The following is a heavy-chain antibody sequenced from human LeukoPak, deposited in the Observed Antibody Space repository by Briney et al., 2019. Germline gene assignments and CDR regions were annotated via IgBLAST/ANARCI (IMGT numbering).Heavy chain of an antibody. CDR3: ARAKRGYSYDYYYFDY. D-gene: IGHD5-18*01. V-gene: IGHV4-34*01. J-gene: IGHJ4*02. CDR1: GRSFSDYY. Sequence: SETLSLTCAVCGRSFSDYYWSWIRQPPGKGLEGIGGINHTGSTNYNPSLKSRVTISVDTSKDQFSLKLSSVTAADTAVYYCARAKRGYSYDYYYFDYWGQGTLVTVSS. CDR2: INHTGST.